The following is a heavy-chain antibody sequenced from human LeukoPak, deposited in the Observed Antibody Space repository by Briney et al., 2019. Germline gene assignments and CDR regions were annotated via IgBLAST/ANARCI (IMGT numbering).Heavy chain of an antibody. Sequence: ASVKVSCKASGYTFTGHYMHWVRQAPGQGLEWMGWINPSSGGTNYAQRFQGRVTMTRGTYISTAYMELRRLRSDDTAVYYCASTTYGDYALSPPDYWGQGTLVTVSS. J-gene: IGHJ4*02. D-gene: IGHD4-17*01. CDR2: INPSSGGT. CDR3: ASTTYGDYALSPPDY. CDR1: GYTFTGHY. V-gene: IGHV1-2*02.